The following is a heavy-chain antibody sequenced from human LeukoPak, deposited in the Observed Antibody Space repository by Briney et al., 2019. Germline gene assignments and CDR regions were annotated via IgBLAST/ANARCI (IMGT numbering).Heavy chain of an antibody. CDR1: GFTFSSYS. Sequence: GGSLRLSCAASGFTFSSYSMNWVRQAPGKGLEWVSYISSSSSTIYYADSVKGRFTISRDNAKNSLYLQMNSLRAEDTAVYYCAKDRRAGSYDYWGQGTLVTVSS. CDR3: AKDRRAGSYDY. V-gene: IGHV3-48*01. J-gene: IGHJ4*02. D-gene: IGHD3-10*01. CDR2: ISSSSSTI.